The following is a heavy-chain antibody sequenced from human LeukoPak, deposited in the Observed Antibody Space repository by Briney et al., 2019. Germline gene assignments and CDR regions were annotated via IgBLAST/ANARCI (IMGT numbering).Heavy chain of an antibody. CDR1: GGSISSYY. V-gene: IGHV4-59*01. CDR2: IYYSGST. D-gene: IGHD2-2*01. J-gene: IGHJ6*02. CDR3: ARVRGVVPAAISYYYGMDV. Sequence: SETLSLTCTVSGGSISSYYWSWIRQPPGKGLEWIGYIYYSGSTNYNPSLKSRVTISVDTSKNQFSLKLSSVTAADTAVYYCARVRGVVPAAISYYYGMDVWGQGTTVTVSS.